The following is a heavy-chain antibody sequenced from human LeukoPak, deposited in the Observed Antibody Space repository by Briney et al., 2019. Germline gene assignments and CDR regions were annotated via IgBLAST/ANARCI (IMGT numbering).Heavy chain of an antibody. Sequence: GGSLRLSCAASGFTFSSYAMHWVRQAPGKGLEWVSSISSSSSYIYYADSVKGRFTISRDNAKNSLYLQMNSLRAEDTAVYYCARDFRPYWYFDLWGRGTLVTVSS. J-gene: IGHJ2*01. V-gene: IGHV3-21*01. CDR1: GFTFSSYA. CDR2: ISSSSSYI. CDR3: ARDFRPYWYFDL.